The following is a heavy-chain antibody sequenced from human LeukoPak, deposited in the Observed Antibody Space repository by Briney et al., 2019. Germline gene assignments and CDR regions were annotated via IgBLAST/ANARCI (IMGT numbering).Heavy chain of an antibody. J-gene: IGHJ4*02. CDR1: GGSISSYY. CDR3: ARVGVDNSGNIIKYFFDY. D-gene: IGHD4-23*01. Sequence: PSETLSLTCTVSGGSISSYYWSWIRQPPGKGLEWIGYIYYSGSTNYNPSLKSRVIISVDTSKNQFSLKLSPVTAADTAVYYCARVGVDNSGNIIKYFFDYWGQGTLVTVSS. V-gene: IGHV4-59*01. CDR2: IYYSGST.